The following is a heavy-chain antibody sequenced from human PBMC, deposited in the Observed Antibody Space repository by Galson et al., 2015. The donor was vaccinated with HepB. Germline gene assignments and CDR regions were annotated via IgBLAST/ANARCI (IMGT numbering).Heavy chain of an antibody. D-gene: IGHD1-1*01. V-gene: IGHV3-66*01. Sequence: ETLSLTCSVSGGPISSNYMTWVRQAPGRGLEWVSVMYSGGPTYYTDSVKGRFTISRDNSKNTLYLQMNNLRAEDTAVYYCARVTSLTFDIWGQGTMVTISS. CDR2: MYSGGPT. CDR1: GGPISSNY. CDR3: ARVTSLTFDI. J-gene: IGHJ3*02.